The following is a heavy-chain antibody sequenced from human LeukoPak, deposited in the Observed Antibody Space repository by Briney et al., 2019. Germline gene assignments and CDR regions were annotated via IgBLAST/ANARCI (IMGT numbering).Heavy chain of an antibody. CDR2: IGPNSGST. CDR1: GYTCTRYY. CDR3: ARGNYLDSSGYYPEAFDI. D-gene: IGHD3-22*01. V-gene: IGHV1-2*02. Sequence: ASVKLSCKAAGYTCTRYYMHWWRQAPGQGVGRRGWIGPNSGSTNYAQKFQGRVTMTSDTSISTAYMELSRLRSDDTAVYYCARGNYLDSSGYYPEAFDIWGQGTMVTVSS. J-gene: IGHJ3*02.